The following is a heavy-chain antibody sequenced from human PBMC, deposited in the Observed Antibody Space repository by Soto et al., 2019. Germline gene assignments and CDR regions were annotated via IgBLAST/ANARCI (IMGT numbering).Heavy chain of an antibody. CDR3: AKEPVGPDWYFDL. J-gene: IGHJ2*01. Sequence: DVRLLESGGGLVQPGGSLRLSCAASGFTFRSYAMSWVRQAPGKGLEWVSGISGSGISTQYAASVKGRFTVSRDNSKKKLCMQLSSLRAEDTAVYNCAKEPVGPDWYFDLWGRGTLVTVSS. CDR2: ISGSGIST. V-gene: IGHV3-23*01. CDR1: GFTFRSYA.